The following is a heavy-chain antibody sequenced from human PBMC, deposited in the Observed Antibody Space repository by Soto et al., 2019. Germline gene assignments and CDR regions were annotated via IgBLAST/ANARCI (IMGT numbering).Heavy chain of an antibody. Sequence: PSETLSLTCTVSGGSISSGDYYWIWIRQPPGKGLEWIGYIYYSGSTYYNPSLKIQVTISVDTSKNQFSLKLSSVTAADTAVYYCAVFVDSRDLVDVWGQGTTVTVS. V-gene: IGHV4-30-4*01. CDR2: IYYSGST. CDR3: AVFVDSRDLVDV. J-gene: IGHJ6*02. CDR1: GGSISSGDYY. D-gene: IGHD5-12*01.